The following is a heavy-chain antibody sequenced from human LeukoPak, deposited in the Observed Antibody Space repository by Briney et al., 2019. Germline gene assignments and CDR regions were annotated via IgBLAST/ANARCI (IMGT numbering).Heavy chain of an antibody. V-gene: IGHV3-21*01. CDR1: GFTFSSYS. D-gene: IGHD4-17*01. CDR2: ISSSSSYI. CDR3: ARFSVTTPRYFDY. Sequence: GGSLRLSCAASGFTFSSYSMNWVRQAPGKGLEWVSSISSSSSYIYYADSVKGRFTISRDNAKNSLYLQMNSLRAEDPAVYYCARFSVTTPRYFDYWGQGTLVTVSS. J-gene: IGHJ4*02.